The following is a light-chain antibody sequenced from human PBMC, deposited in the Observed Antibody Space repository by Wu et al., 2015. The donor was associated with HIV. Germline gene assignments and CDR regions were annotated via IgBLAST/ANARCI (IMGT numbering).Light chain of an antibody. CDR2: AAS. CDR3: QQYYTSPQT. Sequence: DIQMTQSPSSLSASVGDRVTITCRASQGISNSLAWYQQKPGKAPKLLLYAASRLESGVPSRFSGSGSGTHYTLTITNLQPEDFATYFCQQYYTSPQTFGQGTKVEIK. CDR1: QGISNS. V-gene: IGKV1-NL1*01. J-gene: IGKJ1*01.